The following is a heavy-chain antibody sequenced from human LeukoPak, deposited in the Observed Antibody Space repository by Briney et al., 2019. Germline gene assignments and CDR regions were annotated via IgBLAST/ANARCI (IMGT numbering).Heavy chain of an antibody. Sequence: GGSLRPSCAASEFTFSTYGMHWVRQAPGKGLEWVAFIRYDASNKYYADSVKGRFTISRDNSKNTLYLQMNSLRAEDTAVFFCARGYGYSSGWTYGVGYYYYYMDVWGKGTTVTISS. D-gene: IGHD6-19*01. CDR3: ARGYGYSSGWTYGVGYYYYYMDV. J-gene: IGHJ6*03. CDR2: IRYDASNK. CDR1: EFTFSTYG. V-gene: IGHV3-30*02.